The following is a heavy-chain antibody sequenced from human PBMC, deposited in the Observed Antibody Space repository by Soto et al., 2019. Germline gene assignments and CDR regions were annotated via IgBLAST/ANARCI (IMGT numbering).Heavy chain of an antibody. CDR3: ATGVIWIGYFTVDS. J-gene: IGHJ4*02. CDR2: FIPVYRTL. Sequence: ASVKVSCKASGGSFGNSAINWVRQTPGQGLEWLGGFIPVYRTLNYAQKFQGRVTITADESTGAAYMTLSSLVSDDTAVYYCATGVIWIGYFTVDSWGQGTRVTVS. V-gene: IGHV1-69*13. CDR1: GGSFGNSA. D-gene: IGHD3-3*01.